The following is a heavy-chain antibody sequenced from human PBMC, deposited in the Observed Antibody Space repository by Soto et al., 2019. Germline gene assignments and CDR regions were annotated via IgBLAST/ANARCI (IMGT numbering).Heavy chain of an antibody. D-gene: IGHD1-26*01. CDR3: ARTDSGSYGDHFDY. V-gene: IGHV4-59*01. J-gene: IGHJ4*02. CDR2: IYNSGST. CDR1: GGSISSYY. Sequence: SQTLSLTCTVSGGSISSYYWSWIRQPPGKGLEWIGYIYNSGSTNYNPSLKSRVTISVDTSKNQFSLKLSSVTAADTAVYYCARTDSGSYGDHFDYWGQGALVTVSS.